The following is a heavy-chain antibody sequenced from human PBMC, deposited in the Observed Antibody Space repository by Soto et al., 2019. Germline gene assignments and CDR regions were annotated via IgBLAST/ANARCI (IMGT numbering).Heavy chain of an antibody. D-gene: IGHD6-25*01. CDR1: GFTFSSFA. CDR2: ISSSSSII. V-gene: IGHV3-48*02. J-gene: IGHJ6*03. Sequence: GGSLRLSCAASGFTFSSFAMNWVRQAPGKGLEWVSYISSSSSIIYYADSMKGRFTISRDNAENSLYLQMDSLRDEDTAVYFCARGSQRLFYMDVWGRGTTVTVS. CDR3: ARGSQRLFYMDV.